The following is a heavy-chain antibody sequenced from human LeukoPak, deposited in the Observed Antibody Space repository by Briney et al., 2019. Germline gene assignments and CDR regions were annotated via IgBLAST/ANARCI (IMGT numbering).Heavy chain of an antibody. CDR1: GFPFSSYW. J-gene: IGHJ6*02. Sequence: TGGSLRLSCVASGFPFSSYWMTWVRPAPGKGLEWVASINHNGNVNYYVDSVKGRFTISRDNAKNSLYLQMSNLRAEDTAVYFCARGGGLDVWGQGATVTVSS. CDR3: ARGGGLDV. D-gene: IGHD3-16*01. V-gene: IGHV3-7*03. CDR2: INHNGNVN.